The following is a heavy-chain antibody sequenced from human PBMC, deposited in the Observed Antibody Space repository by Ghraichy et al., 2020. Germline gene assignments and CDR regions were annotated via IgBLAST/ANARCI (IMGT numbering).Heavy chain of an antibody. J-gene: IGHJ5*02. Sequence: SETLSLTCAVYGGSFSGYYWSWIRQPPGKGLEWIGEINHSGSTNYNPSLKSRVTISVDTSKNQFSLKLSSVTAADTAVYYCARGFKWLLHPLNWFDPWGQGTLVTVSS. CDR3: ARGFKWLLHPLNWFDP. D-gene: IGHD3-3*01. CDR1: GGSFSGYY. CDR2: INHSGST. V-gene: IGHV4-34*01.